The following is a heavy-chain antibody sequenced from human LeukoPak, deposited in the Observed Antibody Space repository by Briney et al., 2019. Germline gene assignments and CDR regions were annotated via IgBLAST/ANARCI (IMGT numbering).Heavy chain of an antibody. J-gene: IGHJ6*04. CDR3: AELGITMIGGV. D-gene: IGHD3-10*02. Sequence: GGSLRLSCAASGFIFSSYGMHWVRQAPGKGLEWVSYISSSGSTIYYADSVKGRFTISRDNAKNSLYLQMNSLRAEDTAVYYCAELGITMIGGVWGKGTTVTISS. CDR1: GFIFSSYG. CDR2: ISSSGSTI. V-gene: IGHV3-48*04.